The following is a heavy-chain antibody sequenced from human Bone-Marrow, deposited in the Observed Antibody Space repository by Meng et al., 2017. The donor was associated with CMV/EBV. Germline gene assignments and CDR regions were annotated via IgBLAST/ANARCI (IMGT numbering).Heavy chain of an antibody. Sequence: GESLKISCAASGFTFSDYYMSWIRQAPGKGLEWVSYISSSGSTIYYADSVKGRFTISRDNSKNTLYLQMGSLRAEDMAVYYCARGWFGELPLYGYWGQGTLVTVSS. CDR3: ARGWFGELPLYGY. V-gene: IGHV3-11*04. CDR2: ISSSGSTI. D-gene: IGHD3-10*01. J-gene: IGHJ4*02. CDR1: GFTFSDYY.